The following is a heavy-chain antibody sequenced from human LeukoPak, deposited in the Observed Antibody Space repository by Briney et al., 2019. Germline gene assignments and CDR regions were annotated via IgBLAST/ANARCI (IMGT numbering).Heavy chain of an antibody. CDR2: IYSSGST. V-gene: IGHV4-39*01. Sequence: SGTLSLTCTVSGGSISSSSYYWGWIRQPPGKGLEWIGSIYSSGSTYYNPSLKSRVTISVDTAKNQFSLKLSSVTAADTAVYYCARLYSSNYWGQGTLVTVSS. CDR3: ARLYSSNY. D-gene: IGHD6-13*01. CDR1: GGSISSSSYY. J-gene: IGHJ4*02.